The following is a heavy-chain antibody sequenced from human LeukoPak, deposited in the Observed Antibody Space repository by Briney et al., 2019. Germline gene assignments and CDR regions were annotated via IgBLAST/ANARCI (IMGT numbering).Heavy chain of an antibody. D-gene: IGHD3-22*01. CDR3: AAHMIVVVTSGLNY. CDR1: GFTFSSYS. CDR2: ISSSSSYI. J-gene: IGHJ4*02. Sequence: GGSLRLSCAASGFTFSSYSMNWVRQAPGKGLEWVSSISSSSSYIYYADSVKGRFTISRDNSKNTLYLQMNSLRAEDTAVYYCAAHMIVVVTSGLNYWGQGTLVTVSS. V-gene: IGHV3-21*04.